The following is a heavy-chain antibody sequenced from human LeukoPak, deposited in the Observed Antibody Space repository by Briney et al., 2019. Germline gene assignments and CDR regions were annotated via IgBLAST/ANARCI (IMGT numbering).Heavy chain of an antibody. Sequence: GGSLRLSCAASGFTFSSYAMSWVRQAPGKGLEWVSAISGSGGSTYYADSVKGRFTISRDNSKNTLYLQMNSLRAEDTAVYYCARGGGGYDYVYFDYWGQGTLVTVSS. V-gene: IGHV3-23*01. CDR3: ARGGGGYDYVYFDY. D-gene: IGHD5-12*01. CDR1: GFTFSSYA. CDR2: ISGSGGST. J-gene: IGHJ4*02.